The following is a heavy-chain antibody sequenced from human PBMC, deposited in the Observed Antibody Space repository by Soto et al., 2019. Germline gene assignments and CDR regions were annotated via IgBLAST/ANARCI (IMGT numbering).Heavy chain of an antibody. CDR1: GFSLSTGGVG. CDR3: AHSRMVATIRPQLYYFDY. CDR2: IYWNDDK. J-gene: IGHJ4*02. D-gene: IGHD5-12*01. Sequence: VSGPTLVNPTQTLTLTCTFSGFSLSTGGVGVGWIRQPPGKALEWLALIYWNDDKRYSPSLKSRLTITKDTSKNQVVLTMTNMDPVDTATYYCAHSRMVATIRPQLYYFDYWGQGTLVTVSS. V-gene: IGHV2-5*01.